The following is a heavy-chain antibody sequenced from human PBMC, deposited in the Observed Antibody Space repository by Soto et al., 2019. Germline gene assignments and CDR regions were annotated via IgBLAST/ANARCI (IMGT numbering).Heavy chain of an antibody. CDR1: GFTFSTYW. V-gene: IGHV3-30*18. J-gene: IGHJ4*02. CDR2: ISYDGGYK. CDR3: AKDLSSSWPPDY. D-gene: IGHD6-13*01. Sequence: PGGSLRLSCAASGFTFSTYWMNWVRQAPGKGLEWVAVISYDGGYKLYADAVKGRFTISRDNSKNTVYLQMISLRVEDTALYYCAKDLSSSWPPDYWGQGTLVTVSS.